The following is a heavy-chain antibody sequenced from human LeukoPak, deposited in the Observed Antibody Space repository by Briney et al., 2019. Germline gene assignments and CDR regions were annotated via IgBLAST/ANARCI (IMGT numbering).Heavy chain of an antibody. D-gene: IGHD3-22*01. Sequence: SVNVSCKASGGTFSSYAISWVRQAPGQGHEWMGRIIPIFGTANYAQKFQGRVTITTDESTSTAYMELSSLRSEDTAVYYCARSWYYYDSSGYLFDYWGQGTLVTVSS. V-gene: IGHV1-69*05. J-gene: IGHJ4*02. CDR3: ARSWYYYDSSGYLFDY. CDR1: GGTFSSYA. CDR2: IIPIFGTA.